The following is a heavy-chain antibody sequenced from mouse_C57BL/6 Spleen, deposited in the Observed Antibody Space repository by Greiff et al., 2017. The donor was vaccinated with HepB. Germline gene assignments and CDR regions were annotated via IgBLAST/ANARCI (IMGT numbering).Heavy chain of an antibody. CDR2: IDPETGGT. D-gene: IGHD2-4*01. CDR1: GYTFTDYE. V-gene: IGHV1-15*01. Sequence: QVQLKQSGAELVRPGASVTLSCKASGYTFTDYEMHWVKQTPVQGLEWIGAIDPETGGTAYNQKFKGKAILTADKSSSTAYMELRSLTSEDSAVYYCTRWHYDYDGFAYWGQGTLVTVSA. J-gene: IGHJ3*01. CDR3: TRWHYDYDGFAY.